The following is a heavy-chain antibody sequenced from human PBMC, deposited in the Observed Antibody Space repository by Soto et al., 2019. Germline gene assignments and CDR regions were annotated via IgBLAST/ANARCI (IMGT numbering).Heavy chain of an antibody. V-gene: IGHV4-34*01. D-gene: IGHD6-19*01. CDR3: ARAVAGSRYFQH. CDR2: INHSGST. Sequence: SETLSLTCAVYGGSFSGYYWSWIRQPPGKGLEWIGEINHSGSTNYNPSLKSRVTISVDTSKNQFSLKLSSVTAADTAVYYCARAVAGSRYFQHWGQGTLVTVSS. CDR1: GGSFSGYY. J-gene: IGHJ1*01.